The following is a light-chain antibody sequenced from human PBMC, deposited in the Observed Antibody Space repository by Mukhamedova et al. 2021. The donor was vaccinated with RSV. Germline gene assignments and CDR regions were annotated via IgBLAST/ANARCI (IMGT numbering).Light chain of an antibody. CDR3: QQYNGYPWT. CDR2: KAS. J-gene: IGKJ1*01. V-gene: IGKV1-5*03. Sequence: WYQRRVHGQAPKLLIYKASSLQSGVPSRFSGSGSGTEFTLTISSLQPDDFATYYCQQYNGYPWTFGQGTRVEIK.